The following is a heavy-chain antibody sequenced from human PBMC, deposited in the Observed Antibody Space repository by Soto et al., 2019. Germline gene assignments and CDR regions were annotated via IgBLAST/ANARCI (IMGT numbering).Heavy chain of an antibody. V-gene: IGHV4-59*01. CDR1: GGSISSYD. J-gene: IGHJ5*02. CDR3: ARGNSGLGYCSSTSCLGLDWFDP. CDR2: IYYSGST. Sequence: PSETLSLTCTGSGGSISSYDCSWIRQPPGKGLEWIGYIYYSGSTNYNPSLKSRVTISVDTSKNQFSLQLSSVTAADTAVYYCARGNSGLGYCSSTSCLGLDWFDPWGQGTLVTFSS. D-gene: IGHD2-2*01.